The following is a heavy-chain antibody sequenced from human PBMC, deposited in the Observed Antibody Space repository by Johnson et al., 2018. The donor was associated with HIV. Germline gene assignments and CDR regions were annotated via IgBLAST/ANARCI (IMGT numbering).Heavy chain of an antibody. Sequence: EVQLVESGGGLVQPGGSLRLSCAASGFTFSSYAMSWVRQAPGKGLEWVSSISAGGGSTFYADSMKGRFTISRDNSKNTLYLQMNSLRAEDTAIYYCAKGRGDYNIDAFDISGQGTMVTVSS. CDR2: ISAGGGST. D-gene: IGHD4-17*01. CDR1: GFTFSSYA. J-gene: IGHJ3*02. V-gene: IGHV3-23*04. CDR3: AKGRGDYNIDAFDI.